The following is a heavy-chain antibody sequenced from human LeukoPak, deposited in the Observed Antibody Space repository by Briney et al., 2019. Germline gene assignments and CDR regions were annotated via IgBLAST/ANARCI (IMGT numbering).Heavy chain of an antibody. CDR1: GGTFSSYA. J-gene: IGHJ6*03. V-gene: IGHV1-69*13. D-gene: IGHD3-3*01. CDR2: IIPIFGTA. CDR3: ARVFLEWLLYGPHYYYYYYMDV. Sequence: VASVKVSCKASGGTFSSYAISWVRQAPGQGLEWMGGIIPIFGTANYAQKFQGRVTITADESTSTAYMGLSSLRSEDTAVYYCARVFLEWLLYGPHYYYYYYMDVWGKGTTVTVSS.